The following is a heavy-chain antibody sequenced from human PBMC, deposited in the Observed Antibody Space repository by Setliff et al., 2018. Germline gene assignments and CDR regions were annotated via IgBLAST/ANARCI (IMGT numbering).Heavy chain of an antibody. J-gene: IGHJ5*02. CDR3: VRSGKFGMRFWFDQ. V-gene: IGHV1-2*02. CDR2: INPNSGDT. D-gene: IGHD1-26*01. Sequence: ASVKVSCKASGNRFTDYFLHWVRQAPGQGLEWMGWINPNSGDTHSAQKFQGRVTMTRDTSINTAYMGLSSLTSDDTAFYYCVRSGKFGMRFWFDQWGLGTLVTVS. CDR1: GNRFTDYF.